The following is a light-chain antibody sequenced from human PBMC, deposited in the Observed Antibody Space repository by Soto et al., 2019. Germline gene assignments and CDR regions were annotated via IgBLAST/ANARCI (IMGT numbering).Light chain of an antibody. CDR3: SSYTTSSTRV. Sequence: SVLTQPASVSGSPGQSITISCTGTSSDVGSYNLVSWYQQHPGKAPKLMIYEGSKRPSGVSNRFSGSKSGNTASLTISGLQAEDEADYYCSSYTTSSTRVFGTGTKVTVL. J-gene: IGLJ1*01. CDR2: EGS. CDR1: SSDVGSYNL. V-gene: IGLV2-14*02.